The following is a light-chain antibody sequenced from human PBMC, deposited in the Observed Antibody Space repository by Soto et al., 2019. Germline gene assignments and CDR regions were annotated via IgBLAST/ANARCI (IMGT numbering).Light chain of an antibody. J-gene: IGKJ1*01. Sequence: DIQVTQSPSTLFASEGDRVTITCRASQSVSRWLAWYQQKPGKAPKLLIYKASTLESGVPSRFSGSGSGTEFTLAISSLQPDDSATYNCQQYNDNWTFGQGTKVEIK. CDR1: QSVSRW. CDR2: KAS. V-gene: IGKV1-5*03. CDR3: QQYNDNWT.